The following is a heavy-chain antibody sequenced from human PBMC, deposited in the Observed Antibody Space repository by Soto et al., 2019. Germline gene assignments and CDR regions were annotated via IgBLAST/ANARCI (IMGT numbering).Heavy chain of an antibody. Sequence: QMQLVQSGAEVKKTGSSVKVSCKASGYTFTYRYLHWVRQAPGQALEWMGWITPFNGNTNYAQKFQDRVTITRDRSMSTAYMELSSLRSEDTAMYYCARSDAEGARGFDIWGQGTMVTVSS. V-gene: IGHV1-45*02. CDR3: ARSDAEGARGFDI. D-gene: IGHD1-26*01. CDR1: GYTFTYRY. J-gene: IGHJ3*02. CDR2: ITPFNGNT.